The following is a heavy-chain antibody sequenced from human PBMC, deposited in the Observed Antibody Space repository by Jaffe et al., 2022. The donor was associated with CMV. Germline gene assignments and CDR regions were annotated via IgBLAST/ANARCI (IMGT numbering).Heavy chain of an antibody. D-gene: IGHD4-17*01. J-gene: IGHJ4*02. Sequence: QVQLVESGGGVVQPGRSLRLSCAASGFTFSSYGMHWVRQAPGKGLEWVAVIWYDGSNKYYADSVKGRFTISRDNSKNTLYLQMNSLRAEDTAVYYCGASTVVTYFDYWGQGTLVTVSS. CDR2: IWYDGSNK. CDR1: GFTFSSYG. CDR3: GASTVVTYFDY. V-gene: IGHV3-33*01.